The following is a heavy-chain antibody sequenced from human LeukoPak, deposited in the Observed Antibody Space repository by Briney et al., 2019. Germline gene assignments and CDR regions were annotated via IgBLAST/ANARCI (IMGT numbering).Heavy chain of an antibody. Sequence: PAETLSLTCTVSGGSISSYYWSWIRQPPGKGLEWIGYLYHRGHTNYNPSLKSRVTISVDTSKNQFSLKLSSVTAADTAVYYCARGRGWVVRGVIITGFDYWGQGTLVTVSS. CDR2: LYHRGHT. J-gene: IGHJ4*02. CDR3: ARGRGWVVRGVIITGFDY. CDR1: GGSISSYY. V-gene: IGHV4-59*08. D-gene: IGHD3-10*01.